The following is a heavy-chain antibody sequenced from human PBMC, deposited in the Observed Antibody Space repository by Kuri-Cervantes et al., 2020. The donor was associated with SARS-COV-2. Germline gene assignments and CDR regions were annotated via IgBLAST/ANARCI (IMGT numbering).Heavy chain of an antibody. CDR3: STPRKDRRETSVSAFDI. Sequence: ASVKVSCKASGYTFTSYYMHWVRQAPGQGLEWMGIINPSGGSTSYAQKFQGRVTMTRDTSTSTVYMELSRLRSDDTAVYYCSTPRKDRRETSVSAFDIWGQGTMVTVSS. CDR2: INPSGGST. J-gene: IGHJ3*02. V-gene: IGHV1-46*01. CDR1: GYTFTSYY.